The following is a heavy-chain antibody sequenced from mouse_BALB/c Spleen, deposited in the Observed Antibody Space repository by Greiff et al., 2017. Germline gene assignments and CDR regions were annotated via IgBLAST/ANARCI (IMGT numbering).Heavy chain of an antibody. V-gene: IGHV1-14*01. CDR1: GYTFTSYV. D-gene: IGHD1-2*01. Sequence: VQLQQSGPELVKPGASVKMSCKASGYTFTSYVMHWVKQKPGQGLEWIGYINPYNDGTKYNEKFKGKATLTSDKSSSTAYMELSSLTSEDSAVYYCARSLYYYGSAWFAYWGQGTLVTVSA. CDR2: INPYNDGT. CDR3: ARSLYYYGSAWFAY. J-gene: IGHJ3*01.